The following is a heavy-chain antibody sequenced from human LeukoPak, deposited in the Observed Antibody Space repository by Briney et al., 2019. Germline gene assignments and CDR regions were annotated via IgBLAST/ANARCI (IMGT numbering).Heavy chain of an antibody. V-gene: IGHV4-34*01. Sequence: SETLSLTCAVYGGSFSGYYWSWIRQPPGKGLEWIGEINHSGSTNYNPSLKSRVTISVDTSKNQFSLKLSSVTAADTAVYYCASGWDSSGYYPPHYWGQGTLVTVSS. CDR3: ASGWDSSGYYPPHY. CDR1: GGSFSGYY. CDR2: INHSGST. J-gene: IGHJ4*02. D-gene: IGHD3-22*01.